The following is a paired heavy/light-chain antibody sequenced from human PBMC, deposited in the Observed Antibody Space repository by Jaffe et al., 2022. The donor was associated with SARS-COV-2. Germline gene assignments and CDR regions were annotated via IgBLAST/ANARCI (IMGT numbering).Light chain of an antibody. V-gene: IGKV4-1*01. CDR1: RSVLYSSNKKHC. J-gene: IGKJ2*01. Sequence: DIVMTQSPDSLAVSLGERATINCRSSRSVLYSSNKKHCLAWYQLKPGQPPKLLIYWASTRESGVPDRFSGSGSGTDFTLTISSLQAEDVAVYYCQQYYSTLYTFGQGTKVEIK. CDR3: QQYYSTLYT. CDR2: WAS.
Heavy chain of an antibody. Sequence: EVQLVQSGAEVKKPGESLKISCKGSGYSFTNYWIGWVRQMPGKGLEWMGIIYPGDSDATYSPSFQGQVTISADKSIFTAYLQWSSLKASDTAMYYCARRRGGYNSGWFSHLDYWGQGTLVTVSS. CDR3: ARRRGGYNSGWFSHLDY. V-gene: IGHV5-51*01. CDR1: GYSFTNYW. J-gene: IGHJ4*02. D-gene: IGHD6-19*01. CDR2: IYPGDSDA.